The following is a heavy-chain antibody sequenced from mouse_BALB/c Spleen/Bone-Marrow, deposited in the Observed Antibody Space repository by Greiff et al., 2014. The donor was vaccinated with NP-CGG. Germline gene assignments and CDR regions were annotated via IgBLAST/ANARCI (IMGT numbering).Heavy chain of an antibody. V-gene: IGHV2-9*02. Sequence: VKLVESGPGLVAPSQSLSITCTVSGFSLTNYGVHWVRQPPGKGLEWLGVIWADGSTNYNSALMSRLSISKDNSKSQVFFKMNSLQTDDTAMYYCARITTATGAMDYGGQGTSVTFSS. CDR1: GFSLTNYG. J-gene: IGHJ4*01. CDR3: ARITTATGAMDY. CDR2: IWADGST. D-gene: IGHD1-2*01.